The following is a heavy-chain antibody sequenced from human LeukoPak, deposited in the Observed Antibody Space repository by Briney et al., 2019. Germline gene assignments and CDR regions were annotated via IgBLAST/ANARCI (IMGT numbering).Heavy chain of an antibody. Sequence: GGSLRLSCAASGFTFSSYWMRWVRQTPGKGLEWVANIKGDGSEINYVDSVKGRFTISRDNAKNSLSLQMNSLTADDTGVYYCAREGLPFSGDYWGQGTLVTVAS. D-gene: IGHD1-26*01. J-gene: IGHJ4*02. CDR3: AREGLPFSGDY. V-gene: IGHV3-7*01. CDR1: GFTFSSYW. CDR2: IKGDGSEI.